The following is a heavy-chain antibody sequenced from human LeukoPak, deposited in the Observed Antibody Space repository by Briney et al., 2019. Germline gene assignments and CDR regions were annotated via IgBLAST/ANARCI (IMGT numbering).Heavy chain of an antibody. CDR3: ARGRGMTTVTFFDY. CDR2: MNPNSGNT. J-gene: IGHJ4*02. CDR1: GYTFTSYD. V-gene: IGHV1-8*03. D-gene: IGHD4-17*01. Sequence: ASVKVSCKASGYTFTSYDINWVRQATGQGLEWMGWMNPNSGNTGYAQKSQGRVTITRNTSISTAYMELSSLRSEDTAVYYCARGRGMTTVTFFDYWGQGTLVTVSS.